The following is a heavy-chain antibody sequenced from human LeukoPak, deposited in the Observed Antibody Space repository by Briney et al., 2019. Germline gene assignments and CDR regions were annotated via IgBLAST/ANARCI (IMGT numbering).Heavy chain of an antibody. J-gene: IGHJ4*02. D-gene: IGHD3-10*01. V-gene: IGHV1-69*06. CDR3: ARGGITMVRGVIRPHYFDY. Sequence: SVKVSCKASGGTFSSYAISWVRQAPGRGLEWMGGIIPIFGTANYAQKFQGRVTITADKSTSTAYMELSSLRSEDTAVYYCARGGITMVRGVIRPHYFDYWGQGTLVTVSS. CDR1: GGTFSSYA. CDR2: IIPIFGTA.